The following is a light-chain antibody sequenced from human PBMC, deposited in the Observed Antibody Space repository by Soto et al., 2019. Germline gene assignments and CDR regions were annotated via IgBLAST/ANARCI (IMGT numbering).Light chain of an antibody. CDR3: CSYTGSYSYV. CDR2: DVT. Sequence: QSALTQPHSVSGSPGQPVTISGTGTSGDVGGYNYVSWYQHHPGKAPELIIYDVTERPSGVPDRFSGSKSGNTASLTISGLQAENEADYYCCSYTGSYSYVFGVGTKLTVL. J-gene: IGLJ1*01. CDR1: SGDVGGYNY. V-gene: IGLV2-11*01.